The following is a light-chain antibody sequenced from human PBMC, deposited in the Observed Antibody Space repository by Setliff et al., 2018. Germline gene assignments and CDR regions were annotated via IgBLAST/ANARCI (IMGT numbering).Light chain of an antibody. CDR3: CSYAGSAPFVV. CDR2: EVT. Sequence: QSALAQPASVSGSPGQSITISCTGTINDIGTFNLVSWYQQYPGKAPKLMIYEVTKRPSGVSNRFSGSKSGNTASLTISGLQAEDEADYYCCSYAGSAPFVVFGGGTKATV. V-gene: IGLV2-23*02. CDR1: INDIGTFNL. J-gene: IGLJ2*01.